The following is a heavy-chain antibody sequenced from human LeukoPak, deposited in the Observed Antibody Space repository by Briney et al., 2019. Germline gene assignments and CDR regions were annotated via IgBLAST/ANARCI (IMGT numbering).Heavy chain of an antibody. D-gene: IGHD2-21*01. CDR3: ARSLDYSSPMDV. CDR1: GFTFSSYS. V-gene: IGHV3-53*01. J-gene: IGHJ6*02. Sequence: PGGSLRLSCAVSGFTFSSYSMSWVRQAPGKGLEWVSVTDIGGSTYYADSVEGRFTISRDNSKNTLYLQMNSLRVEDTAVYYCARSLDYSSPMDVWGQGTTVTVSS. CDR2: TDIGGST.